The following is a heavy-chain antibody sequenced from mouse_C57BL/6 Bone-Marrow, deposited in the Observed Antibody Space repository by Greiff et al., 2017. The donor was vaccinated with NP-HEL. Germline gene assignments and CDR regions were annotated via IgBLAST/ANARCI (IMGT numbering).Heavy chain of an antibody. CDR2: IDPNSGGT. J-gene: IGHJ1*03. Sequence: QVQLQQPGAELVKPGASVKLSCKASGYTFTSYWMHWVKQRPGRGLEWIGRIDPNSGGTKYNEKFKSKATLTVDKPSSTAYMQLSSLTSEDSVGYYFAREEGGYYGSRDNTYFEVWGTGTTVTVSS. V-gene: IGHV1-72*01. CDR3: AREEGGYYGSRDNTYFEV. CDR1: GYTFTSYW. D-gene: IGHD1-1*01.